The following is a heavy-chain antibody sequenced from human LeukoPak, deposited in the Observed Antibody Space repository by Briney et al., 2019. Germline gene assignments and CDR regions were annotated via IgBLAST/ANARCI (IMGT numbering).Heavy chain of an antibody. J-gene: IGHJ1*01. CDR3: VRNPRVRPAAPFQL. CDR2: IIPIFGTA. CDR1: GGTFSSYA. D-gene: IGHD2-2*01. V-gene: IGHV1-69*01. Sequence: SVKVSCKASGGTFSSYAISWVRQAPGQGLEWMGGIIPIFGTANYAQKFQGRVTITADESTSTAYMELTSLRSEDTAVYCFVRNPRVRPAAPFQLWAKGTLVTVSS.